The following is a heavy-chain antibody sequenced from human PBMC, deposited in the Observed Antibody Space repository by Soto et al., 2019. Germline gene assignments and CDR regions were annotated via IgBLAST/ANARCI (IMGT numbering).Heavy chain of an antibody. CDR3: AMTTVTLDAFDI. D-gene: IGHD4-17*01. Sequence: SETLSLTCTVSGGSISSGGYYWSWIRQHPGKGLEWIGYIYYSGSTYYNPSLKSRVTISVDTSKNQFSLKLSSVTAADTAVYYCAMTTVTLDAFDIWGQGTMVTVSS. V-gene: IGHV4-31*03. J-gene: IGHJ3*02. CDR1: GGSISSGGYY. CDR2: IYYSGST.